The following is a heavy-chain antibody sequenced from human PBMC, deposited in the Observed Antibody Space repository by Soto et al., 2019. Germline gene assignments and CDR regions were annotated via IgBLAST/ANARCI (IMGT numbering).Heavy chain of an antibody. CDR2: VFYGGT. CDR3: ASYVGALYFEA. V-gene: IGHV4-59*01. J-gene: IGHJ4*02. CDR1: GRSMSSNY. Sequence: PSETLSLTCSVSGRSMSSNYWSWIRQSPDKGLEWLGYVFYGGTDYNPSLGGRVSMSVETSKSQFSLKLTSVPVADTAVYDCASYVGALYFEAWGPGILVTDAS. D-gene: IGHD3-16*01.